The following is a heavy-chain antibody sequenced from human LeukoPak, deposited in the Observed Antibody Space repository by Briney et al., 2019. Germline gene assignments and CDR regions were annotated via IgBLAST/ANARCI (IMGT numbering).Heavy chain of an antibody. V-gene: IGHV1-46*01. CDR2: INPSGGST. CDR3: ASDRDFWCGQPMDV. CDR1: GYTFTSYY. Sequence: GASVKLSCKASGYTFTSYYMHWVRQAPGQGLEWRGIINPSGGSTSHAQKFQGRVTMTRDTSTSTVYMELSSLSSEVTAVYYRASDRDFWCGQPMDVWGKGTTVTVSS. J-gene: IGHJ6*03. D-gene: IGHD3-3*01.